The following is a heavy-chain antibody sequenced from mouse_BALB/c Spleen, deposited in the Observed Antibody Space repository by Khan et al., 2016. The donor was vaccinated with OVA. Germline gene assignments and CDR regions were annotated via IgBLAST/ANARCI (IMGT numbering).Heavy chain of an antibody. Sequence: QVQLKQSGAELVKPGASVRLSCKASGYTFTSYYLYWVKQRPGHGLEWIGDINPSNGGTNFNENFKTKATLTVDKSSSTAYMQLSSLTSEDSAVCCCTRSGYGAFAYWGQGTLVTVSA. CDR1: GYTFTSYY. D-gene: IGHD1-1*02. CDR2: INPSNGGT. V-gene: IGHV1S81*02. CDR3: TRSGYGAFAY. J-gene: IGHJ3*01.